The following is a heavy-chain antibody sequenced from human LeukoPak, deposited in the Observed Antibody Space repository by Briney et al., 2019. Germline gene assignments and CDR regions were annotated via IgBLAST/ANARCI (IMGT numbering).Heavy chain of an antibody. J-gene: IGHJ4*02. Sequence: GGSLRLSCAASGFTLRSHAMSWVRQAPGKGLEWVSAISGSGGSTDYVDSVKGRFTISRDNAKNSLYLQMNSLRAEDTALYYCATGAGPLRWGYWGQGTLLTVSS. CDR3: ATGAGPLRWGY. CDR2: ISGSGGST. D-gene: IGHD4-23*01. V-gene: IGHV3-23*01. CDR1: GFTLRSHA.